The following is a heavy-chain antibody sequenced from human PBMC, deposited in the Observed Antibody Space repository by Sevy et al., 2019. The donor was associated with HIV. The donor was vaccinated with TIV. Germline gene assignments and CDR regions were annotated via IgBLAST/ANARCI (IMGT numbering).Heavy chain of an antibody. V-gene: IGHV3-30-3*01. CDR1: GFXLSNYYA. D-gene: IGHD4-17*01. Sequence: GGSLRLSCAASGFXLSNYYAMHWVRQAPGKGLEWVALISYDGSDKYYADSVKGRFTISRDNFKNTLYLQMNSLTTEDTAVYYCARPRANYVDHYFFYAMDVWGQGTTVTVSS. CDR3: ARPRANYVDHYFFYAMDV. J-gene: IGHJ6*02. CDR2: ISYDGSDK.